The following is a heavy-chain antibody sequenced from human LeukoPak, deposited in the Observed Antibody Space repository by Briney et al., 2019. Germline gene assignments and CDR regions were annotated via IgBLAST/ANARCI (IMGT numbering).Heavy chain of an antibody. Sequence: SETLSLTCTVSGGSISSGTYYWGWIRQPPGKGLEWIGSIYDGGGTYYNPSLKSRVTISVDTSKNQFSLRLSSVTAADTAVYYCARLQYCSGTSCYWFDPWGQGTLVTVSS. CDR2: IYDGGGT. D-gene: IGHD2-2*01. CDR1: GGSISSGTYY. V-gene: IGHV4-39*07. CDR3: ARLQYCSGTSCYWFDP. J-gene: IGHJ5*02.